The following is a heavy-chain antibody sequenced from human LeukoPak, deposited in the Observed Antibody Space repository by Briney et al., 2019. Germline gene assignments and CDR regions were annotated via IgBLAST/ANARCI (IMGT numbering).Heavy chain of an antibody. V-gene: IGHV3-43*02. CDR3: AKGGYYYDSGGLGS. CDR1: GFTYDEDA. J-gene: IGHJ5*02. D-gene: IGHD3-22*01. CDR2: ISGDVRRI. Sequence: GGSLRLSCEASGFTYDEDAMHWVRQAPGKGPDWVSLISGDVRRIYYADSVKGRFTISRDNSKNSLYLQMNSLRTDDTALYFCAKGGYYYDSGGLGSWGQGTLVTVSS.